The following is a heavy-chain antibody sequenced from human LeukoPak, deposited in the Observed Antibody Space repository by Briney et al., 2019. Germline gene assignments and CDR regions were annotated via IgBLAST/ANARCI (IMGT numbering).Heavy chain of an antibody. CDR3: AREYCSGGSCYRPVDNWFDP. CDR2: ISYDGSNK. D-gene: IGHD2-15*01. V-gene: IGHV3-30-3*01. CDR1: GFTFSSYA. J-gene: IGHJ5*02. Sequence: SGGSLRLSCAASGFTFSSYAMHWVRQAPGKGLEWVAVISYDGSNKYYADSVKGRFTISRDNSKNTLYLQMNSLRAEDTAVYYCAREYCSGGSCYRPVDNWFDPWGQGTLVTVSS.